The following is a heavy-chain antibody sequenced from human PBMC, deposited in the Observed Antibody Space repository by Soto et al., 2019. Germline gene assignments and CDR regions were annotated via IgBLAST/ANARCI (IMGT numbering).Heavy chain of an antibody. Sequence: QVQLVQSGAEVKKPGSSVKFSCKASGGTVSFYAITWVRQAPGQGLEWMGGIIPILGTANYAQKFPGRVTMTADESTSTAYMELSSLRSEDTAVYYCAGGAMCDGYCDRHDYWGQGTLVTVSS. CDR1: GGTVSFYA. D-gene: IGHD2-21*02. CDR2: IIPILGTA. CDR3: AGGAMCDGYCDRHDY. V-gene: IGHV1-69*12. J-gene: IGHJ4*02.